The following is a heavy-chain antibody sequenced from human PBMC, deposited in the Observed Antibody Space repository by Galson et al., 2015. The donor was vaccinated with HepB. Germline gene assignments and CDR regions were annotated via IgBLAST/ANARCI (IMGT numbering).Heavy chain of an antibody. CDR1: GFTFNTYG. D-gene: IGHD6-19*01. J-gene: IGHJ5*02. Sequence: SLRLSCAASGFTFNTYGMHWVRQAPGKGLEWVAMISHDGNGKYYADSVKGRFTISRDNSKNTLYPQMNSLRAEDTAVYYCAKDLYSSGWYNYFDPWGQGTLVTVSS. CDR3: AKDLYSSGWYNYFDP. CDR2: ISHDGNGK. V-gene: IGHV3-30*18.